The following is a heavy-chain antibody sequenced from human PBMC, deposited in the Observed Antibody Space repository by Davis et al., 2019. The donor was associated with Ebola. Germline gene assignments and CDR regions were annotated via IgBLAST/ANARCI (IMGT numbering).Heavy chain of an antibody. D-gene: IGHD3-3*01. J-gene: IGHJ4*02. V-gene: IGHV4-38-2*02. CDR1: NYSINSGYY. CDR3: ARRERFLEWPHRGGDY. Sequence: SETLSLTCTVSNYSINSGYYWGWIRQTPGKGLEWIGSIDHSGSTNYNPSLKSRVTISVDTSKNQFSLKLSSVTAADTAVYYCARRERFLEWPHRGGDYWGQGTLVTVSS. CDR2: IDHSGST.